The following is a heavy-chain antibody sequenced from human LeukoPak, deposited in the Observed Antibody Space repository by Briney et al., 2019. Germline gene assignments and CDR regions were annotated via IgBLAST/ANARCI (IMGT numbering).Heavy chain of an antibody. V-gene: IGHV4-30-4*01. Sequence: SETLSLTCTVSGGSISNGDYYWSWIRQPPGKGLEWIAYMYYSGSTYYNPSLKSRVTMSADTSKNQLSLKLSSVTAADTAVYYCARPHYYDSRIDPWGQGILVTVSS. CDR3: ARPHYYDSRIDP. D-gene: IGHD3-22*01. J-gene: IGHJ5*02. CDR2: MYYSGST. CDR1: GGSISNGDYY.